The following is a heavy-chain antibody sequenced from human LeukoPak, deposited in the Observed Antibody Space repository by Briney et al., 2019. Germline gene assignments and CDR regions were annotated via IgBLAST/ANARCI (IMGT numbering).Heavy chain of an antibody. D-gene: IGHD2-21*02. CDR1: GFTFNSYG. CDR2: ISYDGSNK. J-gene: IGHJ4*02. V-gene: IGHV3-30*18. Sequence: GVSLRLSCAAWGFTFNSYGVHWVRRPPGKGLEWVAVISYDGSNKYYADSVKGRFTISRDNYKNKLYLQMNSLRAEDTAVYYCAKGFADRGDCPDYCGQGTLVTVSS. CDR3: AKGFADRGDCPDY.